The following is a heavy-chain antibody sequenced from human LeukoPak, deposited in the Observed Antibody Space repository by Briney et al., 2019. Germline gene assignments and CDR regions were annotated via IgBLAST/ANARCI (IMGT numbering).Heavy chain of an antibody. CDR2: IYRSGST. V-gene: IGHV4-61*09. J-gene: IGHJ4*02. CDR1: GYSISSGYY. CDR3: ARDRRQRDYFDF. D-gene: IGHD1-1*01. Sequence: SETLSLTCTVSGYSISSGYYWSWIRQPAGKRLEWIGHIYRSGSTNYNPSLKSRVTISVDTSKNQFSLKLSSVTAADTAVYYCARDRRQRDYFDFWGQGARVSVSS.